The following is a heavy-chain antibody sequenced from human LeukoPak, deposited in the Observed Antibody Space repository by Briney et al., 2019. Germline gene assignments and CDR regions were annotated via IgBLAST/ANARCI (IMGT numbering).Heavy chain of an antibody. V-gene: IGHV1-18*01. CDR3: AXXXXTGGRYYYYMDV. CDR2: ISAYNGNT. Sequence: ASVKVSCKASGYTFTSYGISWVRQAPGQGLEWMGWISAYNGNTNYAQKLQGRVTMTTDTSTSTAYMELRSLRSDDTAVYYCAXXXXTGGRYYYYMDVWGKGTTVTISS. D-gene: IGHD2-15*01. CDR1: GYTFTSYG. J-gene: IGHJ6*03.